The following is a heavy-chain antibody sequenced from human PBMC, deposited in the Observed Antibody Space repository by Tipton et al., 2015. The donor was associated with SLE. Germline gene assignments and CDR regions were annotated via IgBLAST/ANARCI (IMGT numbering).Heavy chain of an antibody. CDR2: IIPIFGTA. CDR1: GYTFTSYG. V-gene: IGHV1-69*13. D-gene: IGHD6-13*01. J-gene: IGHJ6*02. CDR3: ARDPAIASSWWVNYYYGMDV. Sequence: QLVQSGAEVKKPGASVKVSCKASGYTFTSYGISWVRQAPGQGLEWMGRIIPIFGTANYAQKFQGRVTITADESTSTAYMELSSLRSEDTAVYYCARDPAIASSWWVNYYYGMDVWGQGTTVTVSS.